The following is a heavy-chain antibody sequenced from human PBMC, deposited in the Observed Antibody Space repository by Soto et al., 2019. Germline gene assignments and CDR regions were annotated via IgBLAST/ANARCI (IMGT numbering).Heavy chain of an antibody. J-gene: IGHJ6*02. D-gene: IGHD4-17*01. CDR1: GGYISSSSYY. V-gene: IGHV4-39*01. Sequence: QLQLQESGPGLVKPSETLSLTCTVSGGYISSSSYYWGWIRQPPGKGLEWIGSIYYSGSTYYNPSLKSRVTLSVDTSKNQFSLKLSSVTAADTAVYYCARQPLYGDYAHYGMDVWCQGTTVTVSS. CDR3: ARQPLYGDYAHYGMDV. CDR2: IYYSGST.